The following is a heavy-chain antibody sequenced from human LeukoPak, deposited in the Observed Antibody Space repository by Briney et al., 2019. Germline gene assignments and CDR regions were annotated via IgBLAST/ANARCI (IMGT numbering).Heavy chain of an antibody. Sequence: GGSLRLSCAASGFTFSSYAMSWVRQAPGKGLEWVSHISTSGKTIYYADSVKGRFTISKDNAKNSLYLQMNSLRDDDTAVYYCVRDPTGAFGYWGQGTLVTVSS. V-gene: IGHV3-48*02. CDR3: VRDPTGAFGY. CDR2: ISTSGKTI. CDR1: GFTFSSYA. D-gene: IGHD7-27*01. J-gene: IGHJ4*02.